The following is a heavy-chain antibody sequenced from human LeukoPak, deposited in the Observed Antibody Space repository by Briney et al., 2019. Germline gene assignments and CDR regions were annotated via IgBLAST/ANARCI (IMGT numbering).Heavy chain of an antibody. V-gene: IGHV4-59*12. J-gene: IGHJ4*02. CDR1: SGSISSYY. CDR2: IYYSGRT. CDR3: ARDKPQSYFDF. Sequence: KTSETLSLTCSVSSGSISSYYWSWIRQPPGKGLEWIGYIYYSGRTSYNPSLKSRVTISADTSKNQFSLNLSSVTAADTAVYYCARDKPQSYFDFWGQGTLVTVSS.